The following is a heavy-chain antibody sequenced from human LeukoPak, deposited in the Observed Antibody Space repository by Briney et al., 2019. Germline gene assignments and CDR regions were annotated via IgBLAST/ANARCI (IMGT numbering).Heavy chain of an antibody. CDR3: ARDPGGNSLFDY. D-gene: IGHD4-23*01. J-gene: IGHJ4*02. V-gene: IGHV4-39*07. CDR1: GGSISSSSYY. CDR2: IYYSGST. Sequence: KSSETLSLTCTVSGGSISSSSYYWGWIRQPPGKGLEWIGSIYYSGSTYYNPSLKSRVTISVDTSKNQFSLKLSSVTAADTAVYYCARDPGGNSLFDYWGQGTLVTVSS.